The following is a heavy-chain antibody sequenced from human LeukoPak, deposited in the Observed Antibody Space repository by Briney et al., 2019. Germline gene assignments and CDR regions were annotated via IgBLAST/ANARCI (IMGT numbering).Heavy chain of an antibody. D-gene: IGHD6-19*01. CDR2: IYPGDSAT. J-gene: IGHJ4*02. Sequence: GESLKISCKASGYSFTSDWIGWVRQMPGKGLEWMGIIYPGDSATRYSPSFPGQVTISADKSISTAFLQWSSLKASDTAIYYCARRSVGVTGSGWYGLYWGQGALVTVSS. CDR1: GYSFTSDW. V-gene: IGHV5-51*01. CDR3: ARRSVGVTGSGWYGLY.